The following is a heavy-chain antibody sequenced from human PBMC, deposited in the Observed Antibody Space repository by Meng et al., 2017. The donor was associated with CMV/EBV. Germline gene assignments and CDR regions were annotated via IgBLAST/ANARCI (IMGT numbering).Heavy chain of an antibody. CDR3: ARDNRRGGVDY. Sequence: QVQLQEPGPGLVKPSQTPSRTCTGSGGSISSGDYYWSWIRQPPGKGLEWIGYIYYSGSTYYNPSLKSRVTISVDTSKNQFSLKLSSVTAADTAVYYCARDNRRGGVDYWGQGTLVTVSS. CDR2: IYYSGST. J-gene: IGHJ4*02. CDR1: GGSISSGDYY. V-gene: IGHV4-30-4*08. D-gene: IGHD3-3*01.